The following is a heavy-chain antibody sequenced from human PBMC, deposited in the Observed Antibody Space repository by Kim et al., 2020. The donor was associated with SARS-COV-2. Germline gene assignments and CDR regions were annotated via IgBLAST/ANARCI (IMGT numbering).Heavy chain of an antibody. J-gene: IGHJ6*02. CDR1: GFTFSSYG. D-gene: IGHD6-19*01. CDR2: ISYDGSNK. Sequence: GGSLRLSCAASGFTFSSYGMHWVRQAPGKGLEWVAVISYDGSNKYYADSVKGRFTISRDNSKNTLYLQMNSLRAEDTAVYYCAKDLGIAVAGTLHYGMDVWGQGTTVTVSS. CDR3: AKDLGIAVAGTLHYGMDV. V-gene: IGHV3-30*18.